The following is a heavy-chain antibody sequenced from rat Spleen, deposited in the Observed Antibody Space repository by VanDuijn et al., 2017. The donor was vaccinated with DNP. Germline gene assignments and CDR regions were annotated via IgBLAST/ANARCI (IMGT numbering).Heavy chain of an antibody. V-gene: IGHV3-3*01. Sequence: EVQLQESGPGPVKPSQSLSLTCSVPGYSITSGYRWNWIRKFPGNKLEWMGYINSAGSTKYNPSLKSQISITRDTSKNQFFLQVNSVTTEDTATYYCARLHYGLDYWGQGVMVTVSS. CDR3: ARLHYGLDY. CDR2: INSAGST. D-gene: IGHD1-11*01. CDR1: GYSITSGYR. J-gene: IGHJ2*01.